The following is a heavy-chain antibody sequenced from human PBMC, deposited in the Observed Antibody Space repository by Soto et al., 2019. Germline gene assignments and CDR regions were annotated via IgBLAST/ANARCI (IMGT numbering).Heavy chain of an antibody. D-gene: IGHD3-22*01. CDR2: IIPILGIA. J-gene: IGHJ4*02. CDR3: ARDGYYYDSSGYQRVYYFDY. Sequence: SVKVSCKASGGTFSSYTISWVRQAPGQGLEWMGRIIPILGIANYAQKFQGRVTITADKSTSTAYMELSSLRSADTAVYYCARDGYYYDSSGYQRVYYFDYWGQGTLVTVSS. CDR1: GGTFSSYT. V-gene: IGHV1-69*04.